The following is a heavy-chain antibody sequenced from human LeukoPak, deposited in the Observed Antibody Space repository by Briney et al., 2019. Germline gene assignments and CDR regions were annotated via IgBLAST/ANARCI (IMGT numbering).Heavy chain of an antibody. Sequence: GGSLRLSCAASGFTFSSYGMHWVRQAPGKGLEWVAFIRYDGSNKYYADSVKGRFTISRDNSKNTLYLQMNSLRAEDTAVYYCAKDHLNYYDSRDFDYWGQGTLATVSS. CDR2: IRYDGSNK. J-gene: IGHJ4*02. CDR1: GFTFSSYG. D-gene: IGHD3-22*01. V-gene: IGHV3-30*02. CDR3: AKDHLNYYDSRDFDY.